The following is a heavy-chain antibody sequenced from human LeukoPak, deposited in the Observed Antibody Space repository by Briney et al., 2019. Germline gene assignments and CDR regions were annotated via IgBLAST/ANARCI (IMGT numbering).Heavy chain of an antibody. J-gene: IGHJ4*02. CDR3: AKGIGPSRTYYYDSSGYPFDY. CDR2: ISGSGGST. V-gene: IGHV3-23*01. D-gene: IGHD3-22*01. Sequence: GGSRRLSCAASGFTFSSHAMSWVRQAPGKGLEWVSAISGSGGSTYYADSVKGRFTISRDNSKNTLYLQMNSLRAEDTAVYYCAKGIGPSRTYYYDSSGYPFDYWGQGTLVTVSS. CDR1: GFTFSSHA.